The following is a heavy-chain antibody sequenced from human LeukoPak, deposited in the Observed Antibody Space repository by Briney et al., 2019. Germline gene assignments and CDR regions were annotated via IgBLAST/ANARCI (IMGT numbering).Heavy chain of an antibody. Sequence: SETLSLTCTVAGGSISSSSYCRGWIRQPPGKGLEWIGSIYFSGSTYYNPSLKSRVTISIDTSKNQFSLNLNSVTAADAAVYYCARQDYYYYIDVWGKGTTVTVSS. CDR2: IYFSGST. CDR1: GGSISSSSYC. J-gene: IGHJ6*03. V-gene: IGHV4-39*01. CDR3: ARQDYYYYIDV.